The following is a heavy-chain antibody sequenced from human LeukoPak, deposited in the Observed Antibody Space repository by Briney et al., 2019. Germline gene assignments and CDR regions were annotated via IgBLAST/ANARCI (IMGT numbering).Heavy chain of an antibody. CDR1: GFKFDDFA. Sequence: GGSLRLSCAASGFKFDDFALNWVRQVPGKGLEWVSGISWNSAFTGYADSVKGRFTISRDNAKNSLYLQMNFLGAEDTAVYYCVRDPADLCSGTKCWGAFDIWGRGTTVIVSS. J-gene: IGHJ3*02. V-gene: IGHV3-9*01. CDR2: ISWNSAFT. CDR3: VRDPADLCSGTKCWGAFDI. D-gene: IGHD3-16*01.